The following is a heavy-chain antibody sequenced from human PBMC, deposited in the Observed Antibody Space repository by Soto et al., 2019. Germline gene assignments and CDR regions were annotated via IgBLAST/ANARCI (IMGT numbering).Heavy chain of an antibody. J-gene: IGHJ6*02. CDR2: IYYSGST. D-gene: IGHD2-2*01. CDR1: GGSISSGGYY. CDR3: ARRDLLTGIIVPAAPQGMDV. Sequence: SETLSLTCTVSGGSISSGGYYWSWIRQHPGKGLEWIGYIYYSGSTYYNPSLKSRVTISVDTSKNQFSLKLSSVTAADTAVYYCARRDLLTGIIVPAAPQGMDVWGQGTTVTVSS. V-gene: IGHV4-31*03.